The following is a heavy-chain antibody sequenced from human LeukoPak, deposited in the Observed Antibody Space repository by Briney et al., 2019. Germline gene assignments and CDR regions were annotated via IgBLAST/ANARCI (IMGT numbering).Heavy chain of an antibody. Sequence: GGSLRLSCAASGFTFINAWMSWVRQAPGKGLEYVSAISGYGDSTYYTDSVKGRFTISRDNSRNTLYLQMSSLRADDTAVYYCVKWGSGWSYWGQGTLVTVSS. J-gene: IGHJ4*02. CDR1: GFTFINAW. D-gene: IGHD6-19*01. V-gene: IGHV3-64D*09. CDR3: VKWGSGWSY. CDR2: ISGYGDST.